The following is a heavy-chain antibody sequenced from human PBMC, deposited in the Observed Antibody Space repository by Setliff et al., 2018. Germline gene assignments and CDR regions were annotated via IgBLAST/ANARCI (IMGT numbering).Heavy chain of an antibody. CDR2: IDYSGNT. CDR3: ARDPFYYGSGSYSIV. J-gene: IGHJ4*02. CDR1: GGSLSSGDYY. D-gene: IGHD3-10*01. V-gene: IGHV4-30-4*08. Sequence: LSLTCTVSGGSLSSGDYYWSWIRQPPGKGLEWIGYIDYSGNTYYNPSLKSRVTISIDTSGNLFSLRLDSVTAADTATYYCARDPFYYGSGSYSIVWGQGTPVTVSS.